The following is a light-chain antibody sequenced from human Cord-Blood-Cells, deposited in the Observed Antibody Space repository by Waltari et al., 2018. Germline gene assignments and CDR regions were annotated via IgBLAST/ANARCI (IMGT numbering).Light chain of an antibody. V-gene: IGKV3-11*01. Sequence: ELLLTQSPATLSLSPGASATLSCRASQSVSSYLAWYQQNPGQAPRLLIYYASNTATGIPARFSGSGAGTEFTLTIISLEPEDFAVYYCQQRSNWPPLYSFGQGTKLEIK. CDR1: QSVSSY. CDR2: YAS. CDR3: QQRSNWPPLYS. J-gene: IGKJ2*03.